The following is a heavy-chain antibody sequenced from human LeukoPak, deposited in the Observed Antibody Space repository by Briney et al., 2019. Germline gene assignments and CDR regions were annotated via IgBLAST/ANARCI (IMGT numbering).Heavy chain of an antibody. V-gene: IGHV1-69*05. CDR3: ARSGVPAADAFDI. Sequence: ASVKVSCKASGGTFSSYAISWVRQAPGQGLEWMGGIIPIFGTANYAQKFQGRVTITTDESTSTAYMELSSLRSEDTAVYYCARSGVPAADAFDIWGQGTMVTVSS. CDR2: IIPIFGTA. J-gene: IGHJ3*02. CDR1: GGTFSSYA. D-gene: IGHD2-2*01.